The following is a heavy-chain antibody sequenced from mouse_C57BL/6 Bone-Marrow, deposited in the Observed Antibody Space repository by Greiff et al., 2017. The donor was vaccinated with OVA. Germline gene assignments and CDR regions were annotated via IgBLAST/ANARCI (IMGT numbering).Heavy chain of an antibody. V-gene: IGHV14-4*01. CDR1: GFNIKDDY. CDR3: TTRGLLRNYAMDY. Sequence: VQLQQSGAELVRPGASVKLSCTASGFNIKDDYMHWVKQRPEQGLEWIGWIDPENGDTEYASKFQGKATITADTSSNTAYLQLSSLTSEDTAVYYGTTRGLLRNYAMDYWGQGTSVTVSS. D-gene: IGHD2-3*01. J-gene: IGHJ4*01. CDR2: IDPENGDT.